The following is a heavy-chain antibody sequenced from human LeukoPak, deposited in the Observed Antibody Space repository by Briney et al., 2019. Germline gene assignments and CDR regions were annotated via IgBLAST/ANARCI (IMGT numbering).Heavy chain of an antibody. Sequence: PGRSLRLSCAASGFTFSSYGMHWVRQAPGKGLEWVVVISYDGSNKYYADSVKGRFTISRDNSKNTLYLQMNSLRAEDTAVYYCATNYDSSGGGMDVWGQGTTVTVSS. V-gene: IGHV3-30*03. J-gene: IGHJ6*02. D-gene: IGHD3-22*01. CDR3: ATNYDSSGGGMDV. CDR1: GFTFSSYG. CDR2: ISYDGSNK.